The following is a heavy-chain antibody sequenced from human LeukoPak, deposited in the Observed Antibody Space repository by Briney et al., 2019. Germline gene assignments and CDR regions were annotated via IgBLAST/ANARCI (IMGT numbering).Heavy chain of an antibody. CDR3: ATRSGGVVR. V-gene: IGHV4-34*01. D-gene: IGHD3-22*01. Sequence: PSETLTLTCAVYGGSFSGYYWSWIRQPPGKGLEWIGEINHSGSTNYNPSLKSRLTISVDTFKNQFSLKLSSVTAADTAVYCCATRSGGVVRWGQGTLVTVSS. J-gene: IGHJ4*02. CDR1: GGSFSGYY. CDR2: INHSGST.